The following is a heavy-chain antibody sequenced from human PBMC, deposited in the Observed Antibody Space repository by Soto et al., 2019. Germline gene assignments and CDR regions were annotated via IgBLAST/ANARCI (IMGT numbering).Heavy chain of an antibody. CDR3: ARDSLPAAMDPEYYYYYGMDV. Sequence: PGGSLRLSCAASGFPFSDYYMSWIRQAPGKGLEWVSYISSSSSYTNYADSVKGRFTISRDNAKNSLYLQMNSLRAEDTAVYYCARDSLPAAMDPEYYYYYGMDVWGQGTTVTVSS. CDR2: ISSSSSYT. J-gene: IGHJ6*02. D-gene: IGHD2-2*01. V-gene: IGHV3-11*06. CDR1: GFPFSDYY.